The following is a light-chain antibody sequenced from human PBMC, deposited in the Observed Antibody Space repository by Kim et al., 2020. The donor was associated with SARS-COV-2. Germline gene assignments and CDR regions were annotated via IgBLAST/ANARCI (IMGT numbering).Light chain of an antibody. CDR1: QSLVCGA. CDR2: GAS. Sequence: GEGATPSCRTRQSLVCGALAWGPQRPGHGPRLLFYGASRTAPGIPDWFRGSGSGTDFSLSISRLEPEKFAVYYCQQYGSSPKITFGQGTRLEI. CDR3: QQYGSSPKIT. J-gene: IGKJ5*01. V-gene: IGKV3-20*01.